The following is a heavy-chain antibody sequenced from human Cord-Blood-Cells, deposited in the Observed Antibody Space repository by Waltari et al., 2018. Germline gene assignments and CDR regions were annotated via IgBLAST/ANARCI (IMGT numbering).Heavy chain of an antibody. CDR3: ARCHYGDYVFYFDY. D-gene: IGHD4-17*01. CDR2: TYYRSKWYN. Sequence: QVQLQQSGPGLVKPSQTPSPPRALSGDSAPRHTPVCNRIRQPPSRGLEWLGRTYYRSKWYNDYAVSVKSRITINPDTSKNQFSLQLNSVTPEDTAVYYCARCHYGDYVFYFDYWGQGTLVTVSS. CDR1: GDSAPRHTPV. J-gene: IGHJ4*02. V-gene: IGHV6-1*01.